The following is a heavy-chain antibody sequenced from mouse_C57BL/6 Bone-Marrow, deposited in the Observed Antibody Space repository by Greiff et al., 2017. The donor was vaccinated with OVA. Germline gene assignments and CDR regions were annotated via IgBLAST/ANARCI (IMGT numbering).Heavy chain of an antibody. V-gene: IGHV14-4*01. CDR2: IDPENGDT. Sequence: EVQLKESGAELVRPGASVKLSCTASGFNIKDDYMHWVKERPEQGLEWIGWIDPENGDTKYASKFQGKATITADTASTTVYLHLSSLTSEDTAVYYCAAYHYGGQGTTLTVSS. CDR1: GFNIKDDY. J-gene: IGHJ2*01. CDR3: AAYHY.